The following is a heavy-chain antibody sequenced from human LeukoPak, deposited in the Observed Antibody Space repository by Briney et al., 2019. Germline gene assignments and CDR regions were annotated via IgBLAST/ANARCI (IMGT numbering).Heavy chain of an antibody. D-gene: IGHD3-3*01. CDR3: ATAVGQFWSGPRFEY. CDR2: INQDGSEK. V-gene: IGHV3-7*01. J-gene: IGHJ4*02. Sequence: GGSLRLSCVASGFTFNNYWMSWVRQAPGKGLEWVANINQDGSEKFYVDSVRGRFTFSRDNAKNSLYLQMNSLTAEDTAVYYCATAVGQFWSGPRFEYWGQGALVTVSS. CDR1: GFTFNNYW.